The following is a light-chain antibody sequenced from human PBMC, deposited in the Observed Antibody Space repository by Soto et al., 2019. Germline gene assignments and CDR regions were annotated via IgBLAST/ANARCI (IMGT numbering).Light chain of an antibody. J-gene: IGKJ1*01. Sequence: EVVLSQSPGILSLSPGERATLSCRASQSLSSKYLAWYQQKPGQAPRPLIYDTSNRATGVPDRFSGSGSGTDFTLTISRLEPEDFAVYYCQQYGSSSWTFGQGTKVEIK. CDR1: QSLSSKY. V-gene: IGKV3-20*01. CDR3: QQYGSSSWT. CDR2: DTS.